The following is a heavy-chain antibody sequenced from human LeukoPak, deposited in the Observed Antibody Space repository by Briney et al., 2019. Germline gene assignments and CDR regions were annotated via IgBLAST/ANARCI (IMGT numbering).Heavy chain of an antibody. CDR2: IRYDGSNK. D-gene: IGHD2-2*01. Sequence: GGSLRLSCAASGFTFSSYGMHWVRQAPGKGLEWVAFIRYDGSNKYYADSVKGRFTISRDNSKNTLYLQMNSLRAEDTAVYYCAKVRSGYCSSTSCYDIYYYYYMDVWGQGTMVTVSS. J-gene: IGHJ6*03. CDR1: GFTFSSYG. CDR3: AKVRSGYCSSTSCYDIYYYYYMDV. V-gene: IGHV3-30*02.